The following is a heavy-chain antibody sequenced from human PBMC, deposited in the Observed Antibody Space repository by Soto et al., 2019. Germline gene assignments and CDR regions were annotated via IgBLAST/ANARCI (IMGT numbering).Heavy chain of an antibody. D-gene: IGHD5-18*01. CDR1: GFTFDDYA. J-gene: IGHJ4*02. CDR2: ISWNSGNI. Sequence: EVQLEESGGALVPPGRSLRLSCAASGFTFDDYAMHWVRQVLGKGLEWVSSISWNSGNIGYADSVKGRFTTSRDNAKNSLYLQMNSLRPEDTALYYCVRSKGGYSYGTPFDYWGQGTLVTVSS. CDR3: VRSKGGYSYGTPFDY. V-gene: IGHV3-9*01.